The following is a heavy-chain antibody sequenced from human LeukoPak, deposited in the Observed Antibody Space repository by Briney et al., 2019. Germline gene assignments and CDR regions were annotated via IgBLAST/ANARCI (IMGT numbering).Heavy chain of an antibody. CDR1: GYTFTSYG. V-gene: IGHV1-2*02. D-gene: IGHD1-7*01. J-gene: IGHJ4*02. CDR3: ARVWPGTPRDY. Sequence: ASVKVSCKASGYTFTSYGISWVRQAPGQGLEWMGWINPNSGGTNYAQKFQGRVTMTRDTSISTAYMELSRLRSDDTAVYYCARVWPGTPRDYWGQGTLVTVSS. CDR2: INPNSGGT.